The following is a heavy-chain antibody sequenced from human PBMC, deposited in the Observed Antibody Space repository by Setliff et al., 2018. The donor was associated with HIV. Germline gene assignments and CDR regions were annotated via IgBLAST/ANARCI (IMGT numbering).Heavy chain of an antibody. CDR3: AKDANYNFWSGHYTSPSYFDY. CDR2: ISYDGTNQ. Sequence: PGGSLRLSCTASGFTFSTYGMHWVRQAPGKGLEWVAIISYDGTNQKYADSVKGRFTISRDNSKNTLFLQMNSLRAEDTAVYYCAKDANYNFWSGHYTSPSYFDYWGQGTLVTVSS. CDR1: GFTFSTYG. J-gene: IGHJ4*02. D-gene: IGHD3-3*01. V-gene: IGHV3-30*18.